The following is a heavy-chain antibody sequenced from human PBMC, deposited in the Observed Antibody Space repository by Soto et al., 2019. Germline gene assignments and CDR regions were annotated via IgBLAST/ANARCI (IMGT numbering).Heavy chain of an antibody. CDR1: GCTFSSYW. CDR2: IKQDGSEK. V-gene: IGHV3-7*01. J-gene: IGHJ5*02. Sequence: PGGSLRLSCAASGCTFSSYWMSWVRQAPGKGLEWVANIKQDGSEKYYVDSVKGRFTISRDNAKNSLYLQMNSLRAEDTAVYYCARDKLGRYYGSGPNWFDPWGQGTLVTVSS. D-gene: IGHD3-10*01. CDR3: ARDKLGRYYGSGPNWFDP.